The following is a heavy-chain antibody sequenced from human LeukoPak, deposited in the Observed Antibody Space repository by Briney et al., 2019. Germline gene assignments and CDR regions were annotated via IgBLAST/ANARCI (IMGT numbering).Heavy chain of an antibody. CDR2: ISSSSSYI. J-gene: IGHJ6*03. V-gene: IGHV3-21*01. Sequence: GGSLRLSCAASGFTFDDYSMNWVRQAPGKGLEWVSSISSSSSYIYYADSVKGRFTISRDNAKNSLYLQMNSLRAEDTAVYYCARAPAALNYYYYYMDVWGKGTTVTVSS. D-gene: IGHD2-2*01. CDR1: GFTFDDYS. CDR3: ARAPAALNYYYYYMDV.